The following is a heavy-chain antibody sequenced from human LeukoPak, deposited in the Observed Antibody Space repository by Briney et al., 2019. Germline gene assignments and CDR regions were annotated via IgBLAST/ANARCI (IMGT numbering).Heavy chain of an antibody. CDR2: ISGSGGST. D-gene: IGHD4-17*01. V-gene: IGHV3-23*01. CDR1: GFTFSSYA. J-gene: IGHJ4*02. CDR3: ADYDYGDYVGFDY. Sequence: GGSLRLSSAASGFTFSSYAMSWVRQAPGKGLEWVSAISGSGGSTYYADSVKVRFTISRANSKTTLYLQMNSLRVEDTAVYYCADYDYGDYVGFDYWGQGTLVTVSS.